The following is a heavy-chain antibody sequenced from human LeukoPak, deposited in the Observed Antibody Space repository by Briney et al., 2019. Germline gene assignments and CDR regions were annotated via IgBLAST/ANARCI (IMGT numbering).Heavy chain of an antibody. J-gene: IGHJ4*02. CDR3: ARALYYGAGSYYEHFDY. D-gene: IGHD3-10*01. V-gene: IGHV1-46*01. CDR2: ISPSGGST. CDR1: GYTFTSNY. Sequence: ASVKVSCKAFGYTFTSNYMHWVRQAPGQGPEWMGVISPSGGSTTYAQKFQGRVTLTRDMSTSTDYLELSSLRSEDTAVYYCARALYYGAGSYYEHFDYWGQGTLVTVSS.